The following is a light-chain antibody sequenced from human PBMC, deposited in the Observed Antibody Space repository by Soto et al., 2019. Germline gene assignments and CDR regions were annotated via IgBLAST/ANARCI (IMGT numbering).Light chain of an antibody. Sequence: PGERATLSCRASQSVSSSYLAWYQQKPGQAPRLLIYGASSRATGIPDRFSGSGSGTDFTLTICRLEPEDFAVYYCQQYGSSPMHTFGQGTKLEIK. CDR3: QQYGSSPMHT. J-gene: IGKJ2*01. CDR1: QSVSSSY. CDR2: GAS. V-gene: IGKV3-20*01.